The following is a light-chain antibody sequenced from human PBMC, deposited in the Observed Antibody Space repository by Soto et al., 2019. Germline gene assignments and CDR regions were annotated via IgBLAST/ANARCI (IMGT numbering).Light chain of an antibody. V-gene: IGLV1-47*02. CDR3: AAWDDSLTAGV. Sequence: QPVLTQPPSASGTPGQRVTISCSGSNSNIGGNSVNWYQQLPLRAPKLLIYSNNQRPSGVPDRFSGSKSGTSASMAISGVRSEDEADYYCAAWDDSLTAGVFGGGTKLTVL. CDR1: NSNIGGNS. J-gene: IGLJ3*02. CDR2: SNN.